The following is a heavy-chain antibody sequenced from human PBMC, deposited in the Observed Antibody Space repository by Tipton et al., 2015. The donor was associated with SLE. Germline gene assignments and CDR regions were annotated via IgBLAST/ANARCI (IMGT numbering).Heavy chain of an antibody. CDR3: ARDGDGDYLVGFDL. CDR1: GGSVSSPIDY. CDR2: IYDSGST. J-gene: IGHJ2*01. V-gene: IGHV4-31*03. D-gene: IGHD4-17*01. Sequence: TLSLTCTVSGGSVSSPIDYWSWIRQSPGKGLEWIGSIYDSGSTYYNPSLKSRVTISVDTSKNQFSLKLSSVTAADTAVYYCARDGDGDYLVGFDLWGRGTLVTVSS.